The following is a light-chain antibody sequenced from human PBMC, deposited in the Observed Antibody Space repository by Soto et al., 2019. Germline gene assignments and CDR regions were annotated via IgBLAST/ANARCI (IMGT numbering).Light chain of an antibody. V-gene: IGKV4-1*01. CDR2: WAS. Sequence: DIVMTQSPDSLAVSLGERATINCKSSLSVLYTSNNKSYLAWYQQKPGQPPKLLIYWASTRESGVPDRFSGSGSGTDFTLTISSLQAEDVAVYYCQQYFSTLTWTFGQGTKVDIK. J-gene: IGKJ1*01. CDR3: QQYFSTLTWT. CDR1: LSVLYTSNNKSY.